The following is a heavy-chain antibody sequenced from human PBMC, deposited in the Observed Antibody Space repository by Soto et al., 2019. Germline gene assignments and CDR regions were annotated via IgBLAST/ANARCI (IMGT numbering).Heavy chain of an antibody. CDR1: GGSFSGYY. J-gene: IGHJ5*02. CDR2: INHSGST. V-gene: IGHV4-34*01. Sequence: SETLSLTCAVYGGSFSGYYWSWIRQPPGKGLEWIGEINHSGSTNYNPSLKSRVTISVDTSKNQFSLKLSSVTAADTAVCYCARGPVVVVVAATMYNWFDPWGQGTLVTVSS. D-gene: IGHD2-15*01. CDR3: ARGPVVVVVAATMYNWFDP.